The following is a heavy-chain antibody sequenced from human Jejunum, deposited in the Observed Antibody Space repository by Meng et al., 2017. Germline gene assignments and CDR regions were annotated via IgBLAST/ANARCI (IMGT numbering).Heavy chain of an antibody. CDR1: GDSITTNTY. D-gene: IGHD3-22*01. V-gene: IGHV4-4*02. J-gene: IGHJ4*02. CDR3: AKHGGYYQHY. CDR2: IDHRGSP. Sequence: QLQLQESGPGLVQPSGTLALTCTVSGDSITTNTYWSWVRQSPEKGLEWIGQIDHRGSPYYNPSLKSRVTMSVDKSKSQVSLQLTSVTAADTAVYYCAKHGGYYQHYWGQGTLVTVSS.